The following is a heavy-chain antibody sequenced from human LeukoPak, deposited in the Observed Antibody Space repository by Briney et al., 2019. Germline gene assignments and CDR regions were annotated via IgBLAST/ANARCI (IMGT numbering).Heavy chain of an antibody. CDR3: ARDQIGYCSGGSCYTFEY. J-gene: IGHJ4*02. CDR1: GFTFSSYA. CDR2: ISYDGSNK. Sequence: GGSLRLSCAASGFTFSSYAMHWVRQAPGMGLEWVAVISYDGSNKYFADSAKGRWSISRDNSKNTLYLQMDSLRTEDTAVYYCARDQIGYCSGGSCYTFEYWGQGTLVSVSS. D-gene: IGHD2-15*01. V-gene: IGHV3-30*04.